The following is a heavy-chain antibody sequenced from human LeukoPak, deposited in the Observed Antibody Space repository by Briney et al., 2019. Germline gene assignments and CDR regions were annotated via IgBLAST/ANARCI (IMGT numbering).Heavy chain of an antibody. CDR1: GFTFDDYA. Sequence: GRSLRLSCAASGFTFDDYAMHWVRQAPGKGLEWVSGISWNSGSIGYADSVKGRFTISRDNSKNTLYLQMNSLRVEDTAVYFCAKDGGRYRFDYWGQGTLVTVSS. CDR3: AKDGGRYRFDY. D-gene: IGHD3-16*02. V-gene: IGHV3-9*01. J-gene: IGHJ4*02. CDR2: ISWNSGSI.